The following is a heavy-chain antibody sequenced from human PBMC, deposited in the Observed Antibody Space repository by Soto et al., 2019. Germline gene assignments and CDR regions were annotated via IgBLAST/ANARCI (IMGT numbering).Heavy chain of an antibody. D-gene: IGHD5-18*01. Sequence: PGESLKISCKGSGYNFPTYWIAWVRQMPGKGLEWMGICYPGDSDTRYSPSFQGQVTISGDKSISTAYLQWSSLKASDTAIYYCARXTSDHRDYTYGYDYLDYWGPGTLVTVSS. V-gene: IGHV5-51*01. J-gene: IGHJ4*02. CDR2: CYPGDSDT. CDR3: ARXTSDHRDYTYGYDYLDY. CDR1: GYNFPTYW.